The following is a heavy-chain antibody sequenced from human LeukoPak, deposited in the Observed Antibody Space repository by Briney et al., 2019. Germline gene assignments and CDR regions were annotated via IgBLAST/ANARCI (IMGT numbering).Heavy chain of an antibody. V-gene: IGHV3-33*06. CDR1: GFTFSNYG. CDR3: AKVVQYTASTGTGLDY. Sequence: GGSLRLSCAASGFTFSNYGMHWVRQAPGKGLDWVAVIWYDGSYKYYADSVKGRFTISRDNSRNTLYLQMNSLRAEDTAVYYCAKVVQYTASTGTGLDYWGQGTLVTVSS. D-gene: IGHD1-1*01. J-gene: IGHJ4*02. CDR2: IWYDGSYK.